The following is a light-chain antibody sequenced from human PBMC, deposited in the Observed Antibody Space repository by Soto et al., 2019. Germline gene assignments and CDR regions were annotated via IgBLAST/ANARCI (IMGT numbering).Light chain of an antibody. V-gene: IGKV1-39*01. CDR1: QSISNY. CDR2: AAS. Sequence: DIQMTQSPSSLSASVVDRVTITCRASQSISNYVNWYQQTPGKVPKLLIYAASSLHSGVPSRFSGSGSGTDFTLTISSLQPEDFATYYCQQRYNTPLTFGGGTKVDIK. CDR3: QQRYNTPLT. J-gene: IGKJ4*02.